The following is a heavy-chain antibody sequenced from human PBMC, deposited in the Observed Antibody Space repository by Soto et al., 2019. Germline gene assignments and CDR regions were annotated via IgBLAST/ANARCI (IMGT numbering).Heavy chain of an antibody. Sequence: QVQLQESGPGLVKPSQTLSLTCTVSGGSISSGGYYWSWIRQHPGKGLEWIGYIYYSGSTYYNPSLKSRVTISVDTSKNQCSLKLSSVTAADTAVYYCARGGSGDYSNYDMGFDPWGQGTLVTVSS. CDR1: GGSISSGGYY. CDR2: IYYSGST. D-gene: IGHD4-4*01. V-gene: IGHV4-31*03. J-gene: IGHJ5*02. CDR3: ARGGSGDYSNYDMGFDP.